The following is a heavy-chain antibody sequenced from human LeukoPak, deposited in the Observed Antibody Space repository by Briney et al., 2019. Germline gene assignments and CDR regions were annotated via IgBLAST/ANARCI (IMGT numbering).Heavy chain of an antibody. V-gene: IGHV3-53*01. CDR1: GFTVSSNY. CDR3: ARVSSYGSGSYYHYYFDY. CDR2: IYSGGTT. Sequence: LSGGSLRLSCAASGFTVSSNYMTWVRQAPGKGLEWVSVIYSGGTTSYADSVKGRFTISRDNSKNTLFLQLNSLRAEDTAVYYCARVSSYGSGSYYHYYFDYWGQGTLVTVSS. D-gene: IGHD3-10*01. J-gene: IGHJ4*02.